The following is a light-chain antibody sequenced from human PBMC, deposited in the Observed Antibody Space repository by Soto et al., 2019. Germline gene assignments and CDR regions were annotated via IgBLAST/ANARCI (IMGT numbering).Light chain of an antibody. J-gene: IGLJ1*01. V-gene: IGLV1-44*01. CDR1: SPPLGDNT. CDR3: AAWDATLDGYV. Sequence: QSVLTQPPSGFGTPGQRVPISFFSNSPPLGDNTVNWYQHVPGTAPKLLIYSYDQRPSGVPDRFSGSRSGTSASLAISGLQSEDEADYYCAAWDATLDGYVFGTGTKVTVL. CDR2: SYD.